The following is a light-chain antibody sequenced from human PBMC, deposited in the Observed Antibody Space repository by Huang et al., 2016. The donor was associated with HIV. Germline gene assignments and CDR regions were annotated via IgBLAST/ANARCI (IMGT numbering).Light chain of an antibody. Sequence: EVVMTQSPATLSVSPGGRVTLSCRPSQSVRTKLAWYQQRPGRAPRRLINGASNSATGIPARFSGSGSGTEFTLTISSLQSEDFAVYYCQQYNDWPWTFGLGTKVEI. V-gene: IGKV3-15*01. CDR3: QQYNDWPWT. CDR1: QSVRTK. CDR2: GAS. J-gene: IGKJ1*01.